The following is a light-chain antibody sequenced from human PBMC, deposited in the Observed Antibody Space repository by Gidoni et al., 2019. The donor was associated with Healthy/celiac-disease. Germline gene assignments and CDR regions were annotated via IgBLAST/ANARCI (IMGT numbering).Light chain of an antibody. J-gene: IGKJ1*01. CDR3: QKYNSAPPSWT. Sequence: DSQMTQSTSSRSASVGDRVTITCRARQSIIKYLAWYQQKPGKVPKLLIYAASTSRSGVPSRDSGSGSGSDFTLTISSLQPEDVATYYCQKYNSAPPSWTFGQXTKVEIK. CDR2: AAS. V-gene: IGKV1-27*01. CDR1: QSIIKY.